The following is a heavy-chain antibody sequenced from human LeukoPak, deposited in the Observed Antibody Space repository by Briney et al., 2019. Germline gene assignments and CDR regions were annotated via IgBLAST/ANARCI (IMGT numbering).Heavy chain of an antibody. CDR2: ISENGDTI. V-gene: IGHV3-11*04. CDR1: GFTFSDYY. Sequence: GGSLRLSCAASGFTFSDYYMNWVRQAPGKGLEWVAYISENGDTIHYADSVKGRFIVSRDNARNSLHLQMNSLRAEDTAVYYCARDPQYCSGGSCYSFDYWGQGTLVTVSS. D-gene: IGHD2-15*01. CDR3: ARDPQYCSGGSCYSFDY. J-gene: IGHJ4*02.